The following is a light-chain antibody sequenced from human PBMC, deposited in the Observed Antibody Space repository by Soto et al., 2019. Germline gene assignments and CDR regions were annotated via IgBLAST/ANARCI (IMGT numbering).Light chain of an antibody. CDR1: QSVGSNH. V-gene: IGKV3-20*01. CDR2: DTS. CDR3: QQCGSSPVT. J-gene: IGKJ3*01. Sequence: EIVLTQSPGTLSLSPGERATLSCRASQSVGSNHLAWYQHRSGQAPRLLIYDTSRRATGIPDRFSGSGSGTDFTLTISRLEPEDFAVYFCQQCGSSPVTFGPGTKVDIK.